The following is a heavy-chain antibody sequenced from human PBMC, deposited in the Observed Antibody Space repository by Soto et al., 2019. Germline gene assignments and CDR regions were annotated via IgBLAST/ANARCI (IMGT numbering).Heavy chain of an antibody. Sequence: ASVKVSCKTSGYTFTAYYMHWVRQAPGQGLEWMGMINPRGGRTTYPQKFQGRVTMTTDTSTSTVYLQWSSLKASDTAMYYCARPTNRGKYYYGMDVWGQGTTVTVSS. D-gene: IGHD2-8*01. CDR2: INPRGGRT. CDR3: ARPTNRGKYYYGMDV. CDR1: GYTFTAYY. J-gene: IGHJ6*02. V-gene: IGHV1-46*01.